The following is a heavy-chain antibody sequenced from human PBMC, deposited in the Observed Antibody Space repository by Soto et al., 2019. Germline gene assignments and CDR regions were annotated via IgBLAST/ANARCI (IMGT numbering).Heavy chain of an antibody. D-gene: IGHD6-13*01. J-gene: IGHJ3*02. CDR3: ATATGYSMEFDAFDI. CDR2: ISYDGSNK. CDR1: GFTFSSYG. V-gene: IGHV3-30*03. Sequence: QVQLVESGGGVVQPGRSLRLSCAASGFTFSSYGMHWVRQAPGKGLEWVAVISYDGSNKYYADSVKGRFTISRDNSKNTLYLQMNSLRAEDTAVYYCATATGYSMEFDAFDIWGQGTMVTVSS.